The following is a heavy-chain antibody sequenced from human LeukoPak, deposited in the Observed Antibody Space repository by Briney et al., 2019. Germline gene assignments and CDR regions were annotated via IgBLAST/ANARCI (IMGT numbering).Heavy chain of an antibody. V-gene: IGHV1-46*01. Sequence: GASVKVSYKASGYTFTSSYMHWVRQAPGQGLEWMEIINPSGGSTSYAQKLKGRVTMTRDTSTSTVFMELSSRRSGDTPVYYWARGKGISGDWFDPCGQRTLVTVSS. CDR1: GYTFTSSY. D-gene: IGHD1-14*01. J-gene: IGHJ5*02. CDR2: INPSGGST. CDR3: ARGKGISGDWFDP.